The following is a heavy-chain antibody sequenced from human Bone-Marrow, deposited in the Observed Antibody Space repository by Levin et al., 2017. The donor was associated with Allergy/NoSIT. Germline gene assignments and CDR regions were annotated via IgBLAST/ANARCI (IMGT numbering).Heavy chain of an antibody. D-gene: IGHD3-22*01. J-gene: IGHJ2*01. V-gene: IGHV4-34*01. CDR1: SGSSNDYY. CDR3: ARGRPPSRYATWLVYYFDV. CDR2: VTPRGTT. Sequence: KSSETLSLTCTVYSGSSNDYYWSWIRQTPGKGLEWIGAVTPRGTTNDNPSLKSRVSISVETSKRQVSLKLYSVTAADTAMYYCARGRPPSRYATWLVYYFDVWGPGTPVTVSS.